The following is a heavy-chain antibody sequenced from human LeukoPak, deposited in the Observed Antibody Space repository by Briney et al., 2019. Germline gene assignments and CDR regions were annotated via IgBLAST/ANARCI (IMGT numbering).Heavy chain of an antibody. CDR3: ARATLLVRGVDADMDV. J-gene: IGHJ6*03. CDR1: GFSFSSYW. Sequence: LPGGSLRLSCAASGFSFSSYWMHWVRQAPGKVLVWVSRINSDGSSTSYADSVKGRFTISRDNAKNTLYLQMNSLRAEDTAVYYCARATLLVRGVDADMDVWGKGTTVTVSS. D-gene: IGHD3-10*01. CDR2: INSDGSST. V-gene: IGHV3-74*01.